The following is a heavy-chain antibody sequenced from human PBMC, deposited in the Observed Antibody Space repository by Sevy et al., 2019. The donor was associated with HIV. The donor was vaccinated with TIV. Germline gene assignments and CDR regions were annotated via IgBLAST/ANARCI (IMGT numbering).Heavy chain of an antibody. Sequence: GGSLRLSCAASGFTVSSNYMSWARQAPGKGLEWVSVIYSGGSTYYADSVKGRFTISRDNSKNTLYLQMNSLRAEDTAVYYCARDSSGAGTYDYWGQGTLVTVSS. CDR1: GFTVSSNY. D-gene: IGHD6-19*01. CDR2: IYSGGST. V-gene: IGHV3-53*01. CDR3: ARDSSGAGTYDY. J-gene: IGHJ4*02.